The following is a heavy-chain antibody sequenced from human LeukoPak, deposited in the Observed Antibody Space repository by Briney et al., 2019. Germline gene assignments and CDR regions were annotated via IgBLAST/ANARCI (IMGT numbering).Heavy chain of an antibody. CDR3: ARALYTSSWPINAFNI. CDR1: GYTFTGYY. D-gene: IGHD6-13*01. J-gene: IGHJ3*02. Sequence: ASVKVSCKASGYTFTGYYMHWVRQAPGQGLEWIVWINPNSGDTNYEQKFQGRVTMTRDTSISTAYMELSRLRSDGRAVYYCARALYTSSWPINAFNIWGQGTMVTVSS. V-gene: IGHV1-2*02. CDR2: INPNSGDT.